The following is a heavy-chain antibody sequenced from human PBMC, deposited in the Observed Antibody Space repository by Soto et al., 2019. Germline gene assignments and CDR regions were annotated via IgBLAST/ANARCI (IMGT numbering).Heavy chain of an antibody. J-gene: IGHJ3*02. CDR2: INPSGGST. D-gene: IGHD6-19*01. Sequence: ASVKVSCKASGYTFTSYYMHWVRQAPGQGLEWMGIINPSGGSTSYVQKFQGRVTMTRDTSTSTVYMQLNSVTPEDTAVYYCARGKSSDHDAFDIWGQGTMVTVSS. CDR3: ARGKSSDHDAFDI. V-gene: IGHV1-46*01. CDR1: GYTFTSYY.